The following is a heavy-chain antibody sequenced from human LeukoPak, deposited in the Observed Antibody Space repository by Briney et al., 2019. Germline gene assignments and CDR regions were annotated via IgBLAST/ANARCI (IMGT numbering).Heavy chain of an antibody. Sequence: ASVSVSCKASGYTFTGYYMHWVRQAPGQGLGWMAWINPNSGGSTSYAQKFQGRVTMTRDTSTSTVYMELSSLRSEDTAVYYCARDRGYCSGGSCYSGWYFDLWGRGTLVTVSS. CDR1: GYTFTGYY. CDR2: INPNSGGST. V-gene: IGHV1-46*01. J-gene: IGHJ2*01. CDR3: ARDRGYCSGGSCYSGWYFDL. D-gene: IGHD2-15*01.